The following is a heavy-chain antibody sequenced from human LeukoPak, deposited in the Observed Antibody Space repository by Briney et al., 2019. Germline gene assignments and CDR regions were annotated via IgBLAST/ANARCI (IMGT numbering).Heavy chain of an antibody. V-gene: IGHV4-39*07. J-gene: IGHJ4*02. D-gene: IGHD3-9*01. CDR2: IYYSGST. CDR1: GGSISSSSYY. Sequence: NASETLSLTCTVSGGSISSSSYYWGWIRQPPGKGLEWIGSIYYSGSTYYNPSLKSRVTISVDTSKNQFSLKLSSVTAADTAVYYCARDCPIEYFDWLSQLCDWGQGTLVTVSS. CDR3: ARDCPIEYFDWLSQLCD.